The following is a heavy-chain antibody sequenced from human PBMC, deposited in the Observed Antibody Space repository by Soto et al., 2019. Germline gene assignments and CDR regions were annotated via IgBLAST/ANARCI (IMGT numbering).Heavy chain of an antibody. D-gene: IGHD1-20*01. Sequence: SETLSLTCAVYGGSFSGYYWTWIRQPPGKGLERIGEINHSGSTNYKPSLRSRVTISVDTSKNQLSLKVNSVTAADTAVYYCARGRTIITGNSLDYWGQGNLVTVST. CDR2: INHSGST. CDR1: GGSFSGYY. V-gene: IGHV4-34*01. CDR3: ARGRTIITGNSLDY. J-gene: IGHJ4*02.